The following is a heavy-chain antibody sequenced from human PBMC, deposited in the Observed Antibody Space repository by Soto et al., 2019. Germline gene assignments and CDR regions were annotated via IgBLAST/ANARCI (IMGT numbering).Heavy chain of an antibody. CDR2: FIPELGTS. Sequence: ASVKVSCKASGGFNNYAISWVRQAPGQGLEWMGVFIPELGTSNYAQRFQGRVTITVDKATNTAYLNLTTLTSEDTAIYYCARTSMTRIDYWGQGTLVTVSS. D-gene: IGHD4-17*01. J-gene: IGHJ4*02. CDR1: GGFNNYA. V-gene: IGHV1-69*06. CDR3: ARTSMTRIDY.